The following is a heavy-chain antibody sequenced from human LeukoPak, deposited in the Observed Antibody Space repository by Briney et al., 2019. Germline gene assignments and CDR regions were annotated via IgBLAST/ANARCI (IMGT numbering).Heavy chain of an antibody. CDR2: IIPILGIA. J-gene: IGHJ4*02. V-gene: IGHV1-69*04. CDR1: GGTFSSYA. CDR3: ARDGISPNYFDY. Sequence: SVKVSCKASGGTFSSYAISWVRQAPGQGLEWMGRIIPILGIAHYAQKFQGRVTITADKSTSTAYMELSSLRSEDTAVYYCARDGISPNYFDYWGQGTLVTVSS.